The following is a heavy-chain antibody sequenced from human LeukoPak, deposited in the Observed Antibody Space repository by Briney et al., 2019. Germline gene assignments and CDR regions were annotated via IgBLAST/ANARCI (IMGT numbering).Heavy chain of an antibody. V-gene: IGHV3-23*01. CDR2: INGGGVNT. Sequence: PGGSLRLSCAASGFTFSSYAMSWVRQAPEKGLEWVSTINGGGVNTHYADSVGGRFTISRDNSKNTLFLQMNSLRDEDTAVYYCAKDLYSNYGPADYWGQGNLVTVSS. J-gene: IGHJ4*02. CDR1: GFTFSSYA. CDR3: AKDLYSNYGPADY. D-gene: IGHD4-11*01.